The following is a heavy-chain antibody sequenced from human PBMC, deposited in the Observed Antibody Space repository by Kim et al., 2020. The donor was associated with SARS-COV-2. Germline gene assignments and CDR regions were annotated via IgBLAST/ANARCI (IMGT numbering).Heavy chain of an antibody. Sequence: ASVKVSCKASGYTFTSYGISWVRQAPGQGLEWMGWISAYNGNTNYAQKLQGRVTMTTDTSTSTAYMELRSLRSDDTAVYYCARDVSVTYYDILTGYFNTPVGAFDIWGQGTMVTVSS. D-gene: IGHD3-9*01. J-gene: IGHJ3*02. CDR1: GYTFTSYG. CDR2: ISAYNGNT. V-gene: IGHV1-18*01. CDR3: ARDVSVTYYDILTGYFNTPVGAFDI.